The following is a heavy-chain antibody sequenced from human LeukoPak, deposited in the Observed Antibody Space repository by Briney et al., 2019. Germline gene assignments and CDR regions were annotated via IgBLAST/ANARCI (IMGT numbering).Heavy chain of an antibody. CDR3: ARDHGSDWHYFDY. V-gene: IGHV3-48*03. Sequence: GGSLRLSCAASGFTFSSYEMNWVRQAPGKGLEWVSYISSSGNTIYYADSVKGRFTISRDNAKNSLYLQMNSLRAEDTAVYYCARDHGSDWHYFDYWGQGALVTVSS. D-gene: IGHD6-19*01. CDR2: ISSSGNTI. CDR1: GFTFSSYE. J-gene: IGHJ4*02.